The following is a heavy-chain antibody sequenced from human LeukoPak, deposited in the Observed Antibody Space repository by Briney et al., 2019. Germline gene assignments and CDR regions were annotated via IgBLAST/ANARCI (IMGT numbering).Heavy chain of an antibody. CDR2: IYPGDSDT. J-gene: IGHJ3*02. CDR3: VRPTYYYDSSGYYLDAFDI. D-gene: IGHD3-22*01. Sequence: GESLKISCKGSGYSFTSYWIGWVRQMPGKGLEWMEIIYPGDSDTRYSPSFQGQVTISADKSISTAYLQWSSLKASDTAMCYCVRPTYYYDSSGYYLDAFDIWGQGTMVTVSS. CDR1: GYSFTSYW. V-gene: IGHV5-51*01.